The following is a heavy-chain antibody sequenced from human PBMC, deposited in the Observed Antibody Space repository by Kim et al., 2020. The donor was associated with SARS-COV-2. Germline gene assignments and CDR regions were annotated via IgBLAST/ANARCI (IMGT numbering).Heavy chain of an antibody. CDR2: IYYSGST. V-gene: IGHV4-39*01. CDR3: ARYSKDNYYYYYGMDV. J-gene: IGHJ6*02. D-gene: IGHD5-18*01. CDR1: GGSISSSSYY. Sequence: SETLSLTCTVSGGSISSSSYYWGWIRQPPGKGLEWIGSIYYSGSTYYNPSLKSRVTISVDTSKNQFSLKLSSVTAADTAVYYCARYSKDNYYYYYGMDVWGQGTTVTVSS.